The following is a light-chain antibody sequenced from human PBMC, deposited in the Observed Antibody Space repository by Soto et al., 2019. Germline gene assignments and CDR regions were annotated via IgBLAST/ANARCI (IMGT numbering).Light chain of an antibody. CDR2: EVS. CDR1: SSDVGDYKY. J-gene: IGLJ3*02. CDR3: SSYTRSSTWV. V-gene: IGLV2-14*01. Sequence: QSALTQPASVSGSPGQSITISCTGTSSDVGDYKYVSWYQHHPGKAPKVKIYEVSKRPSGVSNRFSGSKSGNTASLTISGLQAEDEGDYYCSSYTRSSTWVFGGGTKLTVL.